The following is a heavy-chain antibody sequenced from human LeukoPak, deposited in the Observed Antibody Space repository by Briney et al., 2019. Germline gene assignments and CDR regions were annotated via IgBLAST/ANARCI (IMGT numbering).Heavy chain of an antibody. Sequence: GASVKVSCKASGHTFTSYGISWVRQAPGQGLEWMGWISAYNGNTNYAQKLQGRVTMTTDTSTSTAYMELRSLRSDDTAVYYCARDRDFVISSSWPYFDYWGQGTLVTVSS. CDR1: GHTFTSYG. J-gene: IGHJ4*02. V-gene: IGHV1-18*01. CDR2: ISAYNGNT. CDR3: ARDRDFVISSSWPYFDY. D-gene: IGHD6-13*01.